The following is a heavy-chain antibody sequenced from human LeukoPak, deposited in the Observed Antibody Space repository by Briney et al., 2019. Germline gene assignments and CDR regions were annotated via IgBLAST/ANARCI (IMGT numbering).Heavy chain of an antibody. J-gene: IGHJ4*02. D-gene: IGHD3-3*01. Sequence: GGSLRLSCAASGFTFSSYSMNWVRQAPRKGLEWVSSISSSSSYIYYADSVKGRFTISRDNAKNSLYLQMNSLRAEDTAVYYCAREGDFWSGYYFDYWGQGTLVTVSP. CDR3: AREGDFWSGYYFDY. V-gene: IGHV3-21*01. CDR1: GFTFSSYS. CDR2: ISSSSSYI.